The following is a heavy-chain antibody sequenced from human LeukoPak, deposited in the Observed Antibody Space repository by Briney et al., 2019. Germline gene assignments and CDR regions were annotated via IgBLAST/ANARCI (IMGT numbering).Heavy chain of an antibody. CDR1: GVTFSSYE. CDR2: ISSSGSTI. D-gene: IGHD2-2*02. CDR3: ARGGILGIVVVQAAILFDY. Sequence: GGSLRLSCAASGVTFSSYEMNWVRQAPGKGLEWVSYISSSGSTIYYADSVKGRFTIYRDNDRNSLYLQMNSMRAEDTAVYYCARGGILGIVVVQAAILFDYWGQGTLVTVSS. J-gene: IGHJ4*02. V-gene: IGHV3-48*03.